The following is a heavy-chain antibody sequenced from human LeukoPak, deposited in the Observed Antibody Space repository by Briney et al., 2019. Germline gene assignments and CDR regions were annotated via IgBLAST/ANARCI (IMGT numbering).Heavy chain of an antibody. CDR3: AKAWDIVATNGFDY. CDR1: GFTFSSYA. V-gene: IGHV3-23*01. J-gene: IGHJ4*02. Sequence: PGGPLRLSCAASGFTFSSYAMNWVRQAPGKGLEWVSGISGSGGSTYYADSVKGRFTISRDNSKNTLYLQMNSLRAEDTAVYYCAKAWDIVATNGFDYWGQGTLVTVSS. CDR2: ISGSGGST. D-gene: IGHD5-12*01.